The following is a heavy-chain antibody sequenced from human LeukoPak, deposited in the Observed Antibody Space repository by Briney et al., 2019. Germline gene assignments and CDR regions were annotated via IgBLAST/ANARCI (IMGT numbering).Heavy chain of an antibody. J-gene: IGHJ4*02. D-gene: IGHD1-26*01. CDR1: GFRFNNFV. Sequence: GGSLRLSCAASGFRFNNFVMNWVRQAPGKGLEWVSTISGRGGDTDYADSVKGRFIISRDSSENTLYLQMHSLGVEDTGVYYCAKGLWASTVGATGIFFDYWGQGIQVTVSS. V-gene: IGHV3-23*01. CDR2: ISGRGGDT. CDR3: AKGLWASTVGATGIFFDY.